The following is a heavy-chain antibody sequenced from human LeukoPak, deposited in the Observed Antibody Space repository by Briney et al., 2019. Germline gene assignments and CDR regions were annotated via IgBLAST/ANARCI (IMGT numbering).Heavy chain of an antibody. CDR2: INPNSGGT. CDR1: GYTFTGYY. J-gene: IGHJ4*02. CDR3: ARVQGGYDYTHFDY. Sequence: ASVKVSCKASGYTFTGYYMHWVRQAPGQGLEWMGRINPNSGGTNYAQKFQGRVTITRDTSASTAYMELSSLRSEDTAVYYCARVQGGYDYTHFDYWGQGTLVTVSS. V-gene: IGHV1-2*06. D-gene: IGHD5-12*01.